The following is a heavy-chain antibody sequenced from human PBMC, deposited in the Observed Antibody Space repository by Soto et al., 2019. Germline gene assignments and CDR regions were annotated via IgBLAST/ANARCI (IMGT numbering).Heavy chain of an antibody. J-gene: IGHJ4*02. CDR3: ARFDFGDYRGLDY. V-gene: IGHV4-59*08. CDR1: SGSISGYY. D-gene: IGHD4-17*01. Sequence: QVHLPESGPGLVKPSETLSLTCTVSSGSISGYYWSWIRQPPGKGLECIGYISYIGNTHYNPSLISRVTISIDTSKNQFSLKVTAVTAADTAVYYCARFDFGDYRGLDYWGQGTLVTVSS. CDR2: ISYIGNT.